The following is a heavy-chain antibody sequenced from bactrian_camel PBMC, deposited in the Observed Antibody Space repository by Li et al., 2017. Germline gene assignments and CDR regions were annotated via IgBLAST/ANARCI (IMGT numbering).Heavy chain of an antibody. CDR2: INTNGGST. J-gene: IGHJ6*01. CDR1: GFAFSTYD. Sequence: DVQLVESGGGLVQPGGSLRLSCAASGFAFSTYDMVWVRQAPQTGLEWVSSINTNGGSTYYADSVMGRFTISRDNAKNTVYLQMNSLKREDAAVYYCVPMILVVGIADFGYWGQGTQVTVS. V-gene: IGHV3S40*01. D-gene: IGHD2*01. CDR3: VPMILVVGIADFGY.